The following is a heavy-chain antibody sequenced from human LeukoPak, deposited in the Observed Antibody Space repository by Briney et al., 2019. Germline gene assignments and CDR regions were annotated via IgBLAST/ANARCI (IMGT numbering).Heavy chain of an antibody. CDR1: GFTFGSYA. CDR2: ISGSGGST. J-gene: IGHJ4*02. D-gene: IGHD3-22*01. CDR3: AKVLYYYDSSGYSLDY. V-gene: IGHV3-23*01. Sequence: GGSLRLSCAASGFTFGSYAMSWVRQAPGKGLEWVSAISGSGGSTYYADSVKGRFTISRDNSKNTLYLQMNSLRAEDTAVYYCAKVLYYYDSSGYSLDYWGQGTLVTVSS.